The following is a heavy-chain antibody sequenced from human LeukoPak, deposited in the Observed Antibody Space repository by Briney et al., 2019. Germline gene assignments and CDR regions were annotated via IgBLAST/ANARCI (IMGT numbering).Heavy chain of an antibody. CDR1: GGSISIGGYS. CDR3: ARYSLRWAHDY. Sequence: PSETLSLTCAVSGGSISIGGYSWSWIRQPPGKGLEWIGYIYHSGSTYYNPSLKSRVTISVDTSKNQFSLKLSSVTAADTAVYYCARYSLRWAHDYWGQGTLVTVSS. V-gene: IGHV4-30-2*05. J-gene: IGHJ4*02. D-gene: IGHD4-23*01. CDR2: IYHSGST.